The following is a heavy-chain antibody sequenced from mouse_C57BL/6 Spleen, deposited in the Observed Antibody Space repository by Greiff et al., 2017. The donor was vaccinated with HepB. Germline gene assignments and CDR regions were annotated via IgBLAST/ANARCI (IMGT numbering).Heavy chain of an antibody. CDR3: ARMVYYGYDGYYFDY. CDR1: GYTFTSYW. CDR2: INPSNGGT. D-gene: IGHD2-2*01. V-gene: IGHV1-53*01. Sequence: VQLQQPGTELVKPGASVKLSCKASGYTFTSYWMHWVKQRPGQGLEWIGNINPSNGGTNYNEKFKSKATLTVDKSSSTDYMQLSSRTSEDSAVYYCARMVYYGYDGYYFDYWGQGTTLTVSS. J-gene: IGHJ2*01.